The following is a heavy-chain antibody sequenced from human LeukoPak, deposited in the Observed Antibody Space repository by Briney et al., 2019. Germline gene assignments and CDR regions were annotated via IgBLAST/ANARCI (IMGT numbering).Heavy chain of an antibody. V-gene: IGHV4-38-2*01. CDR2: IYHSGRT. D-gene: IGHD6-13*01. Sequence: KPSVNLSLTCSGSGYSISSGYYWGWIRQPPGKGLEWIGIIYHSGRTDYNPSLKSRVTISEDTSKNQFSLKLSSVTAADTAVYYCARQSSSWSLDAFDIWGQGTMVTVSS. CDR1: GYSISSGYY. CDR3: ARQSSSWSLDAFDI. J-gene: IGHJ3*02.